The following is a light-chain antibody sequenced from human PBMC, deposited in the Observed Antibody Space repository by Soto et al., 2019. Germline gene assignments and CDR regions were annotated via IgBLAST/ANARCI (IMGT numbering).Light chain of an antibody. Sequence: QSLLTQPPSASGSPGQSLTISCIGTSSDVGGYNYVSWYQQHPGKAPKLMIYEVSKRPSGVPDRFSGSKSGNTASLTVSGLQAEDEADYYCSSYAASNNLGVFGGGTKLTVL. J-gene: IGLJ2*01. CDR1: SSDVGGYNY. V-gene: IGLV2-8*01. CDR3: SSYAASNNLGV. CDR2: EVS.